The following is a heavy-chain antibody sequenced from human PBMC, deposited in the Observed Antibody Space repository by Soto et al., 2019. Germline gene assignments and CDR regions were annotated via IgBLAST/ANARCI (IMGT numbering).Heavy chain of an antibody. CDR2: ISGSGGST. Sequence: EVQLLESGGGLVQPGGSLRLSCAASGFTFSSYAMHWVRQAPGKGLEWVSVISGSGGSTYYADSVKGRFTISRDNSKNTRYLQMNSLRAEDTAVYYCARRGPGTYFDDWGQGTLVTVSS. CDR1: GFTFSSYA. V-gene: IGHV3-23*01. CDR3: ARRGPGTYFDD. J-gene: IGHJ4*02. D-gene: IGHD6-13*01.